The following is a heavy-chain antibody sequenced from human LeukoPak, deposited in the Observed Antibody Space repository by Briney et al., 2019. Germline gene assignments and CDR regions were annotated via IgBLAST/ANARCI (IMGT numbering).Heavy chain of an antibody. J-gene: IGHJ5*02. V-gene: IGHV1-2*02. Sequence: ASVNVSCKTSGYSFTGYYIHWVRQAPGQGFEWLGWINPNSGGTNYAQMFQDSVSMTRDTSINTDYIELSSLGLDDTGVYYCARGVAPAGRRLDPWGQGTLITVSS. D-gene: IGHD2-21*02. CDR1: GYSFTGYY. CDR3: ARGVAPAGRRLDP. CDR2: INPNSGGT.